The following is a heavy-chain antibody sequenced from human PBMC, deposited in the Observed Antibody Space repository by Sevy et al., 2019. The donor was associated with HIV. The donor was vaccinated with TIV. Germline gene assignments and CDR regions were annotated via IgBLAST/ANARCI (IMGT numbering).Heavy chain of an antibody. CDR3: ARGSPDYDILTGDAFDI. CDR1: GFTFSSYG. V-gene: IGHV3-33*01. D-gene: IGHD3-9*01. Sequence: GGSLRLSCAASGFTFSSYGMHWVRQAPGKGLEWVAVIWYDGSNKYYADSVKGRFTISRDNSKNTLYQQMNSLRAEDTAVYYCARGSPDYDILTGDAFDIWGQGTMVTVSS. CDR2: IWYDGSNK. J-gene: IGHJ3*02.